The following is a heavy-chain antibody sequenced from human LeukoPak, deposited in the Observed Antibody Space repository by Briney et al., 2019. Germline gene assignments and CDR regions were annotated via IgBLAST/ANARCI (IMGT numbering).Heavy chain of an antibody. Sequence: SETLSLTCTVSGGSISSYYWSWIRQPPGKGLEWIGYIYYSGSTNYNPSLKSRVTISVDTSKNQISLKLSSVTAADTAVYYCARVTVTTGLYYYYGMDVWGQGTTVTISS. D-gene: IGHD4-17*01. CDR3: ARVTVTTGLYYYYGMDV. V-gene: IGHV4-59*01. CDR1: GGSISSYY. J-gene: IGHJ6*02. CDR2: IYYSGST.